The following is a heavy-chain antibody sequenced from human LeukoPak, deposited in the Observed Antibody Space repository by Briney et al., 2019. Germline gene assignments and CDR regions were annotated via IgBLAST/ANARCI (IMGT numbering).Heavy chain of an antibody. D-gene: IGHD3-9*01. J-gene: IGHJ6*03. Sequence: GGSLRLSCAASGFTFSSYGMHWVRQAPGKGLEWVAFIRYDGSNKYYADSVKGRFTISRDNSKNTLYLQMNSLRAEDTAVYYCAKGEKVHYYDILTGYYYYYYYMDVWGKGTTVTISS. CDR3: AKGEKVHYYDILTGYYYYYYYMDV. CDR1: GFTFSSYG. CDR2: IRYDGSNK. V-gene: IGHV3-30*02.